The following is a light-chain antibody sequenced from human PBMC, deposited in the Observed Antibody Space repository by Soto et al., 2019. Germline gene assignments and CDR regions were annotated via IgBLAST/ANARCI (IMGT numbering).Light chain of an antibody. J-gene: IGKJ5*01. V-gene: IGKV1-39*01. CDR2: SAS. CDR1: QSISTY. Sequence: DIQMTQSPCSLSASVRDRVTITCRASQSISTYLNWYQQKPGKAPNLLIYSASNLQSGVPSRFSGSGSGTDFTLTISSLQPEDFAAYYCQQSYGTPITFGQGTRLEIK. CDR3: QQSYGTPIT.